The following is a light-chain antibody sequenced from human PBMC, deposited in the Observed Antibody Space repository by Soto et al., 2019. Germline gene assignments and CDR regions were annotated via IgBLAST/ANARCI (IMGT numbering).Light chain of an antibody. V-gene: IGKV1-5*03. CDR1: HSISRW. J-gene: IGKJ1*01. Sequence: DIHVSLYPYPLSASVGDRVTITCRASHSISRWLAWYQQKPGKAPNLLIYKTSNLERGVPSRFSGSGSGTEFTLTITCMQTDVFATSACTKHNSCWTFGQGTKV. CDR2: KTS. CDR3: TKHNSCWT.